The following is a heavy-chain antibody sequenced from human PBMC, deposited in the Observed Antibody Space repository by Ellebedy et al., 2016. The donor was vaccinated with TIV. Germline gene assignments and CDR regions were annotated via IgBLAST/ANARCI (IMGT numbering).Heavy chain of an antibody. J-gene: IGHJ4*02. CDR2: IIPIFGTA. V-gene: IGHV1-69*06. CDR1: GGTFSSYA. Sequence: SVKVSXXASGGTFSSYAISCVRQAPGQGLEWMGGIIPIFGTANYAQKFQGRVTITADKSTGTAYMELSSLRSEDTAVYYGARDGTPKPDYWGQGTLVTVSS. D-gene: IGHD2-15*01. CDR3: ARDGTPKPDY.